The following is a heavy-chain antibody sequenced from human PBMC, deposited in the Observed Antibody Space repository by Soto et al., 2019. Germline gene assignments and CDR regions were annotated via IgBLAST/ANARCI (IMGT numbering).Heavy chain of an antibody. V-gene: IGHV4-59*02. J-gene: IGHJ6*02. D-gene: IGHD3-9*01. CDR3: ARSITHYDILTGYYTDPYYYGMDV. CDR2: INNNGNT. Sequence: SETLSLTCNVSGGCVSGYHWSWIRQPPGKGLEWIGYINNNGNTDYNPSLESRVTISVDTSKNQFSLKLSSVTAADTAVYYCARSITHYDILTGYYTDPYYYGMDVWGQGTTVTVSS. CDR1: GGCVSGYH.